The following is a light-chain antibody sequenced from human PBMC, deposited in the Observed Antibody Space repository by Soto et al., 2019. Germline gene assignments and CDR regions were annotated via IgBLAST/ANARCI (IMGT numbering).Light chain of an antibody. J-gene: IGKJ1*01. CDR3: MQALQTRT. CDR2: LGS. V-gene: IGKV2-28*01. Sequence: DIVMTQSPLSLPVTPGEPASISCRSSQSLLHSNGYNYLDWYLQKPGQSPQLLIYLGSNRASGVPARFSGSGSGTDFTLKISRVEAEDVGVYYCMQALQTRTFGQGTKVEI. CDR1: QSLLHSNGYNY.